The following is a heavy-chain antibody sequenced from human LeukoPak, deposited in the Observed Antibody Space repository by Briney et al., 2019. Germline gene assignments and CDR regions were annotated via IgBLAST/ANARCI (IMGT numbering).Heavy chain of an antibody. CDR2: ISSSGSTI. CDR3: ARARYTQSRIAARPLDY. CDR1: GFTFSSYE. Sequence: GGSLRLSCAASGFTFSSYEMNWVRQAPGKGLEWVSYISSSGSTIYYADSVKGRFTISRDNAKNSLYLQMNSLRAEDTAVYYCARARYTQSRIAARPLDYWGQGTLVTVSS. V-gene: IGHV3-48*03. D-gene: IGHD6-6*01. J-gene: IGHJ4*02.